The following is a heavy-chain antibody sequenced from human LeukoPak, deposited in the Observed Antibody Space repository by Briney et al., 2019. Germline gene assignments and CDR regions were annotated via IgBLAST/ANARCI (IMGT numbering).Heavy chain of an antibody. CDR1: GGSISSYY. Sequence: SETLSLTCTVSGGSISSYYWSWIRQPAGKGLEWIGRIYTSGSTNYNPSLKSRVTISVDTSKNQFSLKLSSVTAADTAVYYCAGSSSWSHFDYWGQGTLVTVSS. J-gene: IGHJ4*02. CDR3: AGSSSWSHFDY. CDR2: IYTSGST. V-gene: IGHV4-4*07. D-gene: IGHD6-13*01.